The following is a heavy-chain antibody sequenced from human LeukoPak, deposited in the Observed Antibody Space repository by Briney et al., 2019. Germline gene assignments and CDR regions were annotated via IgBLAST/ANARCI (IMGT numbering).Heavy chain of an antibody. CDR3: ARDSGSYF. D-gene: IGHD1-26*01. CDR1: GFTFSSHW. CDR2: IKQDGSEK. V-gene: IGHV3-7*01. Sequence: GRSLRLSCAASGFTFSSHWMSWVRQAPGKGLEWVANIKQDGSEKYYVDSVKGRFTISRDNAKNSLYLQMNSLRAEDTAVYYCARDSGSYFWGQGTLVTVSS. J-gene: IGHJ4*02.